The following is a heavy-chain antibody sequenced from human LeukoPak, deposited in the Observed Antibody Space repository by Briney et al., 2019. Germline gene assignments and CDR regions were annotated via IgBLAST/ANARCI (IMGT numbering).Heavy chain of an antibody. D-gene: IGHD1-26*01. V-gene: IGHV3-53*01. CDR1: GFTVSSNY. CDR3: AKDPIVGAKTWPYYFDY. CDR2: IYSGGST. Sequence: PGGSLRLSCAASGFTVSSNYMSWVRQAPGKGLEWVSVIYSGGSTYYADSVKGRFTISRDNSKNTLYLQMNSLRAEDTAVYYCAKDPIVGAKTWPYYFDYWGQGTLVTVSS. J-gene: IGHJ4*02.